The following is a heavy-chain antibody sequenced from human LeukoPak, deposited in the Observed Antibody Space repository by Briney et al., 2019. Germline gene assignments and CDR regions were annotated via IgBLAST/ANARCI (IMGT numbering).Heavy chain of an antibody. CDR3: ARQVITMIFPFDY. Sequence: SETLSLTCAVYGGSFSGYYWSWIRQPPGKGLEWIGEINHSGSTYYNPSLKSRVTISVDTSKNQFSLKLSSVTAADTAVYYCARQVITMIFPFDYWGQGTLVTVSS. J-gene: IGHJ4*02. CDR2: INHSGST. CDR1: GGSFSGYY. V-gene: IGHV4-34*01. D-gene: IGHD3-22*01.